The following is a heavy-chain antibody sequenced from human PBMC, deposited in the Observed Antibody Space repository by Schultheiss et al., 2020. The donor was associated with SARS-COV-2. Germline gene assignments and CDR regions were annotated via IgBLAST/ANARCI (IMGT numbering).Heavy chain of an antibody. D-gene: IGHD5-24*01. CDR3: ARATRVESLFSVRGGSFDF. V-gene: IGHV4-59*01. CDR1: GASITGFF. CDR2: IYFTGIT. Sequence: ETLSLTCTVSGASITGFFWTWIRQPPGKGLDPIGNIYFTGITKYNPSLKSRVTISIDTSKNQFSLKLGSVTAADTAVYFCARATRVESLFSVRGGSFDFWGRGALVTVSS. J-gene: IGHJ4*02.